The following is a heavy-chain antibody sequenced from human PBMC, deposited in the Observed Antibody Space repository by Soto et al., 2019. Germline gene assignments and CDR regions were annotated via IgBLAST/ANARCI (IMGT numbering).Heavy chain of an antibody. D-gene: IGHD3-3*01. Sequence: GGSLRLSCAASGFTFSSYAMSWVRQAPGKGLEWVSAISGSGGSTYYADSVKGRFTISRDNSKNTLYLQMNSLRAEDTAVYYCRAFGVVITDKYYYYYMDVWGKGTTVTVSS. V-gene: IGHV3-23*01. CDR1: GFTFSSYA. CDR2: ISGSGGST. J-gene: IGHJ6*03. CDR3: RAFGVVITDKYYYYYMDV.